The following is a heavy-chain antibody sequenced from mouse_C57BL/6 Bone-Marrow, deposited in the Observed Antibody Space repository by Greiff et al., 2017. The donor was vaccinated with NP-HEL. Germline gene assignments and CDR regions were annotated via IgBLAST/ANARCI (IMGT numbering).Heavy chain of an antibody. Sequence: EVKLMESGPGLVKPSQSLSLTCSVTGYSITSGYYWNWIRQFPGNKLEWMGYISYDGSNNYNPSLKNRISITRDTSKNQFFLKLNSVTTEDTATYYCARSHYDYYAMDYWGQGTSVTVSS. V-gene: IGHV3-6*01. D-gene: IGHD1-2*01. CDR2: ISYDGSN. CDR1: GYSITSGYY. CDR3: ARSHYDYYAMDY. J-gene: IGHJ4*01.